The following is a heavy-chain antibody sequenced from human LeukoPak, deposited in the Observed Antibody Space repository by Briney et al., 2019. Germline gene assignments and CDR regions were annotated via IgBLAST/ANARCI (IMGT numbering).Heavy chain of an antibody. CDR2: MNPNSGDT. CDR3: ARLQVGSYRRGNYYYYYYMDV. J-gene: IGHJ6*03. D-gene: IGHD3-16*02. CDR1: GYTFTTYD. V-gene: IGHV1-8*01. Sequence: GASVKVSCKASGYTFTTYDINWVRQATGQGLEWMGYMNPNSGDTGYAQKFQGRVTMTRNTSISTAYMELSSLRSEDTAVYYCARLQVGSYRRGNYYYYYYMDVWGKGTTVTVSS.